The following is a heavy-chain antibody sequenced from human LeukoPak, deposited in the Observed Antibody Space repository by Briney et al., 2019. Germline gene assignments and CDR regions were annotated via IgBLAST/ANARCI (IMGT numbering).Heavy chain of an antibody. V-gene: IGHV3-21*04. CDR1: GFTFSSYS. CDR2: ISSSSSYI. Sequence: PGGSLRLSCAASGFTFSSYSMNWVRQAPGKGLEWVSSISSSSSYIYYADSMKGRFTISRDNAKNSLYLQMNSLRAEDTAVYYCAKDRAGVSWQRRDAFDIWGQGTMVTVSS. J-gene: IGHJ3*02. D-gene: IGHD6-25*01. CDR3: AKDRAGVSWQRRDAFDI.